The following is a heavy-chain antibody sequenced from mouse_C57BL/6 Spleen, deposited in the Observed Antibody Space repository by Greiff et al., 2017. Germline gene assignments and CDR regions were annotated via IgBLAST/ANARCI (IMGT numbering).Heavy chain of an antibody. CDR3: ARYLYSNSYYYAMDY. D-gene: IGHD2-5*01. V-gene: IGHV1-50*01. J-gene: IGHJ4*01. CDR1: GYTFTSYW. Sequence: QVQLQQPGAELVKPGASVKLSCKASGYTFTSYWMQWVKQRPGQGLEWIGEIEPSDSYTNYNQKFKGKATLTVDTSSSTAYMQLSSLTSEDSAVYYCARYLYSNSYYYAMDYWGQGTSVTVSS. CDR2: IEPSDSYT.